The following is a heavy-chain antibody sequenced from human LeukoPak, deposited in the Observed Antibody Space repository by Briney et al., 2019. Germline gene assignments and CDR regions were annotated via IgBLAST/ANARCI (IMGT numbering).Heavy chain of an antibody. J-gene: IGHJ4*02. Sequence: GGSLRLFCAASGFTFSSYGMHWVRQAPGKGLEWVAVISYDGSNKYYADSVKGRFTISRDNSKNTLYLQMNSLRAEDTAVYYCAKTSSGSTHLGYYFDYWGQGTLVTVSS. D-gene: IGHD3-22*01. CDR1: GFTFSSYG. CDR2: ISYDGSNK. V-gene: IGHV3-30*18. CDR3: AKTSSGSTHLGYYFDY.